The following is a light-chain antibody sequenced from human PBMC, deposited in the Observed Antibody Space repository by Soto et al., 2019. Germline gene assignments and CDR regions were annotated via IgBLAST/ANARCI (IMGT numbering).Light chain of an antibody. J-gene: IGKJ5*01. CDR3: QQHGSSPIT. CDR1: QTVSSNH. V-gene: IGKV3-20*01. CDR2: GAS. Sequence: EVVLPQSPGTMSLSPGESSTLSCRTSQTVSSNHLAWYQQKPGQAHRLLIYGASSRATGFPDRFSGSGSGTDFTLTISRLEPEDVAVYYCQQHGSSPITFGQGTRLEIK.